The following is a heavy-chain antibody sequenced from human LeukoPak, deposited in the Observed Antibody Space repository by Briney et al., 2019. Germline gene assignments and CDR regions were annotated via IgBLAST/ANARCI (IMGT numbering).Heavy chain of an antibody. Sequence: SETLSLTCTVSNGSINNYYWGWIRQPPGKGLEWIGSIYHSGSTYYNPSLKSRITISVDTSKNQFSLKLSSVTAADTAVYYCARVRRSSSLNWFDPWGQGTLVTVSS. D-gene: IGHD6-6*01. CDR1: NGSINNYY. V-gene: IGHV4-38-2*02. CDR2: IYHSGST. CDR3: ARVRRSSSLNWFDP. J-gene: IGHJ5*02.